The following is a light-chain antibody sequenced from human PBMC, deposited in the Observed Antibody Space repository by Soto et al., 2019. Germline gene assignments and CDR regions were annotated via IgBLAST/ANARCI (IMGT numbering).Light chain of an antibody. V-gene: IGKV1-39*01. CDR1: QSISRY. J-gene: IGKJ4*01. CDR2: AAS. Sequence: DIQMTQSPSSLSASVGDRVSITCRASQSISRYLNWYQQKPGKAPKLLISAASSLQSGVPSRFSGSGSGTDFTLTITSLQPDDFATYYCQQSDSIPPAFGGGTKVDI. CDR3: QQSDSIPPA.